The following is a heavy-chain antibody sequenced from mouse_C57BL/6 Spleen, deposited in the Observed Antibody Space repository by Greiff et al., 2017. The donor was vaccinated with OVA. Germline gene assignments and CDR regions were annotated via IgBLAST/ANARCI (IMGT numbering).Heavy chain of an antibody. D-gene: IGHD2-1*01. CDR3: ARPDYGKRGIDY. Sequence: DKFIISRDNAKNTLYLQMSKVRSEDTALYYCARPDYGKRGIDYWGQGTTLTVSS. V-gene: IGHV4-1*01. J-gene: IGHJ2*01.